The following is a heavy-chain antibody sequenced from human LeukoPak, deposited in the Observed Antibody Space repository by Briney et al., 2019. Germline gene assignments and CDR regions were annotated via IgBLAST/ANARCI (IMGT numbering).Heavy chain of an antibody. V-gene: IGHV4-4*07. CDR3: ATLRGYSSSLGYMDV. CDR2: IYTSGST. CDR1: GGSISSYY. D-gene: IGHD6-13*01. Sequence: SETLSLTCTVSGGSISSYYWSWIRQPAGKGLEWIGRIYTSGSTNYNPSLKSRVTISVDTSKNQFSLKLSSVTAEDTAVYYCATLRGYSSSLGYMDVWGKGTTVTISS. J-gene: IGHJ6*03.